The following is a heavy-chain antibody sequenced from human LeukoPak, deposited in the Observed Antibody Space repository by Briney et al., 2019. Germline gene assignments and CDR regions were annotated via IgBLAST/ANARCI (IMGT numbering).Heavy chain of an antibody. V-gene: IGHV3-48*03. CDR2: ISSSGSAI. J-gene: IGHJ6*04. CDR3: ARDGYSSSSGTDV. Sequence: PGGSLRLSCVASGFTFSNYEMNWVRQAPGKGLEWVSYISSSGSAIYYADSVKGRFTISRDNAKNSLYLQMNSLRAEDTAVYYCARDGYSSSSGTDVWGKGTTVTVSS. D-gene: IGHD6-6*01. CDR1: GFTFSNYE.